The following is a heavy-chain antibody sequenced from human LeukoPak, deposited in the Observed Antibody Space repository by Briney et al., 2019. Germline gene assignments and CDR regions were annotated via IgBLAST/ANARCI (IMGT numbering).Heavy chain of an antibody. Sequence: AASVKVSCKASRGTFSSYAISWVRQAPGQGLEWMGGIIPIFGTANYAQKFQGRVTITADESTSTAYMELSSLRSEDTAVYYCARDARHRYCSSSSCYRGWLDPWGQGTPVTVSS. CDR1: RGTFSSYA. D-gene: IGHD2-2*01. J-gene: IGHJ5*02. V-gene: IGHV1-69*13. CDR3: ARDARHRYCSSSSCYRGWLDP. CDR2: IIPIFGTA.